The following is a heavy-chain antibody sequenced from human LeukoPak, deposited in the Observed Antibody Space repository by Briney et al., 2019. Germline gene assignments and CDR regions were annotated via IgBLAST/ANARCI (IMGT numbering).Heavy chain of an antibody. V-gene: IGHV3-30*18. CDR1: GFTFTSYG. J-gene: IGHJ4*02. D-gene: IGHD1-26*01. CDR3: AKSRPRVGATGPCDF. CDR2: TSFDGSNT. Sequence: GSLRLSCAVSGFTFTSYGMHWVRQSPGKGLEWVAVTSFDGSNTYYADSVKGRFTISRDNSKNTLFLQMNSLRAEDTAVYYCAKSRPRVGATGPCDFWGQGTLVTVSS.